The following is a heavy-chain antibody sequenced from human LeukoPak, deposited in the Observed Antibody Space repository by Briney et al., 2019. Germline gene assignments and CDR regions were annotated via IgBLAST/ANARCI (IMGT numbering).Heavy chain of an antibody. V-gene: IGHV5-10-1*01. J-gene: IGHJ3*02. Sequence: GESLKISCKGSGYSFTTYWISGVRQMPGKGLEWMGRIDPSDSYTIYSPSFQGHVAISADKSIDTAYLQWSGLKASDTAMYYCARHENIFSAFDIWGQGTMVTVSS. CDR3: ARHENIFSAFDI. CDR2: IDPSDSYT. CDR1: GYSFTTYW. D-gene: IGHD3-9*01.